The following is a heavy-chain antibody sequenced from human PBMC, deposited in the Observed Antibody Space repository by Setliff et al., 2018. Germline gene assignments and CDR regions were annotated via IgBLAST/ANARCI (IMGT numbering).Heavy chain of an antibody. D-gene: IGHD3-22*01. V-gene: IGHV4-59*01. Sequence: NPSETLSLTCKVSGDSMIGYYWSWIRQPPGKGLDWIGYVYSGGSPNYSPSFKSRVTMSIDTPKNQFSLKLKSVTAADTAVYYCARLYHNDNSADFRRAPFDVWGQGMMVTVSS. CDR2: VYSGGSP. J-gene: IGHJ3*01. CDR3: ARLYHNDNSADFRRAPFDV. CDR1: GDSMIGYY.